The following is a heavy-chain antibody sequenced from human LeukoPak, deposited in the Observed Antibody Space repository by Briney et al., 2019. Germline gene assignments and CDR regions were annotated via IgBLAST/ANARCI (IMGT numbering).Heavy chain of an antibody. CDR1: GFTFSSYW. CDR2: IKSDGSET. Sequence: GGSLILSCAASGFTFSSYWMHWVRQAPGEGLMWVSRIKSDGSETSYADSVKGRFTISRDNARNTLYLQMNSLRPEDTAIYYCASDRVFYGLDVWGQGTTVTVSS. CDR3: ASDRVFYGLDV. J-gene: IGHJ6*02. V-gene: IGHV3-74*01.